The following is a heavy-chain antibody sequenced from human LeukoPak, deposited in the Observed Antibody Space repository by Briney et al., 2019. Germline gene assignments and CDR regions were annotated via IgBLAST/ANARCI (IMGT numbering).Heavy chain of an antibody. CDR2: IYSGGGT. CDR1: GFTVSSNY. V-gene: IGHV3-66*01. D-gene: IGHD4-17*01. Sequence: GGSLRLSCAASGFTVSSNYMSWVRQAPGKGLEWVSVIYSGGGTYYADSVKGRFTISRDNSKNTLYLQMNSLRAEDTAVYYCARDSDYGDPLDYWGQGTLVTVSS. CDR3: ARDSDYGDPLDY. J-gene: IGHJ4*02.